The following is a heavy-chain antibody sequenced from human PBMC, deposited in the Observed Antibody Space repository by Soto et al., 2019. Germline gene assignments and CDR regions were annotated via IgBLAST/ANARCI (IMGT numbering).Heavy chain of an antibody. D-gene: IGHD2-8*01. CDR1: GFSFNSFN. J-gene: IGHJ4*02. CDR2: ISVSGDNI. CDR3: ARDLGLLKSMFDY. Sequence: SVGSLRLSCLASGFSFNSFNMNWIRRAPGRGLEWVASISVSGDNIYYGDSMQGRFTISRDNSKRSVFLDLNSLRVEDTAVYYCARDLGLLKSMFDYWGQGTLVTVSS. V-gene: IGHV3-21*01.